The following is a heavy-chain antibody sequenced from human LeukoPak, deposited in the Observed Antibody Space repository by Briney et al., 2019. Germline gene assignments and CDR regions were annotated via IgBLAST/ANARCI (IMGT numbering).Heavy chain of an antibody. J-gene: IGHJ4*02. CDR2: ISYDGSNK. CDR1: GFTFSSYA. Sequence: GRSLRLSCAASGFTFSSYAMHWVRQAPGKGLEWVAVISYDGSNKYYADSVKGRFTISRDNSKNTLYLQMNSLRSEDTAVYYCAREPLYCSSTSCYEGGFDYWGQGTLVTVSS. V-gene: IGHV3-30-3*01. CDR3: AREPLYCSSTSCYEGGFDY. D-gene: IGHD2-2*01.